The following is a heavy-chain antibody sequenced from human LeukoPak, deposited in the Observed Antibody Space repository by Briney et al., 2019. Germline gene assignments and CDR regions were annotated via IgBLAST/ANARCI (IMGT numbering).Heavy chain of an antibody. CDR1: GFTFSSLW. Sequence: PGGSLRLSCAASGFTFSSLWMSWVRQAPGRGPEWVANINQDGGTTYYVASVKGRFTISRDNDKNSLSLQMSSLRAEDTAVYYCTKDRQGPNQYHMDVWGKGTTVTVSS. V-gene: IGHV3-7*01. J-gene: IGHJ6*03. CDR2: INQDGGTT. CDR3: TKDRQGPNQYHMDV.